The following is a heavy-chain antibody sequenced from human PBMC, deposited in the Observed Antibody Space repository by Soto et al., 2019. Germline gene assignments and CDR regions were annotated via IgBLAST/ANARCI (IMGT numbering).Heavy chain of an antibody. CDR3: ARDRLMVVVPAAGIFDF. J-gene: IGHJ4*02. D-gene: IGHD2-15*01. CDR1: GFTFSRYW. V-gene: IGHV3-7*01. Sequence: EVQLVESGGGLVQPGGSLRLSCAASGFTFSRYWMSWVRQAPGKGLEWVAKIKQDGSEKYYVDSVKGRFTISRDNAKNSLYLQMNSLRVDDTAVYYCARDRLMVVVPAAGIFDFWGQGKLVTVSS. CDR2: IKQDGSEK.